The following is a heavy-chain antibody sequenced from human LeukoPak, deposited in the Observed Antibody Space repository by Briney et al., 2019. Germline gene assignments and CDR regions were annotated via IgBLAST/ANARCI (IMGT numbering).Heavy chain of an antibody. CDR3: AIGDTFNI. CDR1: GFTFSSSW. V-gene: IGHV3-7*03. CDR2: INQDGSEK. D-gene: IGHD3-10*01. J-gene: IGHJ3*02. Sequence: GGSLRLSCAASGFTFSSSWMSWVRQAPGKGLEWVANINQDGSEKYYVDSVKGRFTISRDNAKNQLYLQMNSLRAEDTALYYCAIGDTFNIWGQGTMVTVSS.